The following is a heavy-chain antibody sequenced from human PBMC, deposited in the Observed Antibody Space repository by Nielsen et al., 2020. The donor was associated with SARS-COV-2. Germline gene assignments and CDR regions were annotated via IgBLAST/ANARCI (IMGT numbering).Heavy chain of an antibody. J-gene: IGHJ4*02. D-gene: IGHD1-26*01. CDR1: GFPFSSYW. V-gene: IGHV3-7*03. Sequence: GESLKIPFAASGFPFSSYWMSWVRQAPGKGLEWVANIKQDGSEKYYVDPVKGGFTISRDNAKNSLYLQMNSLRAEDTAVYYCARDWEYDYWGQGTLVTVSS. CDR2: IKQDGSEK. CDR3: ARDWEYDY.